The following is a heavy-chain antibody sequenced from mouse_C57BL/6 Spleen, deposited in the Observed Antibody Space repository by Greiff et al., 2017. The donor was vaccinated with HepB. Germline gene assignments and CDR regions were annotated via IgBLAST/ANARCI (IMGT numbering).Heavy chain of an antibody. CDR1: GYTFTDYY. V-gene: IGHV1-26*01. J-gene: IGHJ2*01. CDR2: INPNNGGT. D-gene: IGHD2-4*01. Sequence: EVQLQQSGPELVKPGASVKISCKASGYTFTDYYMNWVKQSHGKSLEWIGDINPNNGGTSYNQKFKGKATLTVDKSSSTAYMELRSLTSEDSAVYYCARQIYYDSYYFDYWGQGTTLTVSS. CDR3: ARQIYYDSYYFDY.